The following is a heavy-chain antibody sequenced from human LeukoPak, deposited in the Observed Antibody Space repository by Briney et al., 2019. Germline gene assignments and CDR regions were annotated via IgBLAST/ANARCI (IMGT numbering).Heavy chain of an antibody. J-gene: IGHJ4*02. CDR1: GFTLSSYG. D-gene: IGHD3-9*01. V-gene: IGHV3-33*01. Sequence: GNSLRLSCAASGFTLSSYGMHWVRQAPGKGLEWVAHIWYDGSNKFYADSVKGRFTISRDNSKDTLYLQMSSLRADDTAVYYCARDPPSATDYYKYFDYWGQGTLVTVSS. CDR3: ARDPPSATDYYKYFDY. CDR2: IWYDGSNK.